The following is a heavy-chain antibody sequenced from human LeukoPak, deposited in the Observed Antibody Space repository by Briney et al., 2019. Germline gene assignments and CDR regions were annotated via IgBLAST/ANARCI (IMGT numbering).Heavy chain of an antibody. CDR2: ISVSGGST. CDR3: EKVIMSIAAVAS. D-gene: IGHD6-6*01. J-gene: IGHJ5*02. V-gene: IGHV3-23*01. CDR1: GVTLSIYA. Sequence: GGALRDSCADPGVTLSIYAKSWVRQALRKGLEWVSAISVSGGSTYYADSVKGRFTIYRDNSKNTLYLQMNSLRGEDTAVYFCEKVIMSIAAVASWGKGTLVTVSS.